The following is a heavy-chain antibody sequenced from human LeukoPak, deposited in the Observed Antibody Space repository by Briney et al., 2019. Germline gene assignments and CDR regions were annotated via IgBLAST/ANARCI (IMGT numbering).Heavy chain of an antibody. CDR2: ISSSSSSI. Sequence: PGGSLRLSCAASGFTFNSYSMNWVRQAPGKGLEWVSSISSSSSSIYCADSVKGRFTISRDNAKNSLYLQMNSLRAEDTAVYYCARASGDIVETATMGSYWGQGTLVTVSS. CDR3: ARASGDIVETATMGSY. J-gene: IGHJ4*02. CDR1: GFTFNSYS. V-gene: IGHV3-21*01. D-gene: IGHD5-18*01.